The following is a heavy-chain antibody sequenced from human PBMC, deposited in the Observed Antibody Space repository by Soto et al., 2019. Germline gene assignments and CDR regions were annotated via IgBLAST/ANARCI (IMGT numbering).Heavy chain of an antibody. D-gene: IGHD3-3*01. CDR3: ARVVGMGAPPGTDY. V-gene: IGHV1-69*01. CDR2: VIPILGQA. CDR1: GGIFSSYA. Sequence: QVQLVQSGAEVKKPGSSVKVSCKASGGIFSSYAISWLRQAPGQGLEWMGAVIPILGQAYYAQDLQDRVSITADESTRTTYRELSSLRSEATAVYFWARVVGMGAPPGTDYWGQGTLVTVSS. J-gene: IGHJ4*02.